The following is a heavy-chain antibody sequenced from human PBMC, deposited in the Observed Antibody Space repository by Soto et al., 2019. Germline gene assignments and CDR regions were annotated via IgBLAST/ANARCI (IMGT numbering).Heavy chain of an antibody. Sequence: SLRLSCAASGFTFSSYAMHWVRQAPGKGLEWVAVISYDGSNKYYADSVKGRFTISRDNSKNTLYLQMNSLRAEDTAVYYCAREVKQQLGLNYYYYGMDVWGQGTTVTVSS. V-gene: IGHV3-30-3*01. CDR1: GFTFSSYA. CDR3: AREVKQQLGLNYYYYGMDV. CDR2: ISYDGSNK. D-gene: IGHD6-13*01. J-gene: IGHJ6*02.